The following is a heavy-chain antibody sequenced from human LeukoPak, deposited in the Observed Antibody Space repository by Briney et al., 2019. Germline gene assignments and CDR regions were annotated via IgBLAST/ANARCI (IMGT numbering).Heavy chain of an antibody. V-gene: IGHV4-39*01. CDR1: GDSISSSRYY. Sequence: SETLSLTCTVSGDSISSSRYYWGWIRQPPGKGLEWIECIYYRGSTCYNPSLKSRVTISVDTSKNQFSLKLSSVTAADTAVYYCASQLSSGWLYYFDYWGQGTLVTVSS. CDR3: ASQLSSGWLYYFDY. CDR2: IYYRGST. D-gene: IGHD6-19*01. J-gene: IGHJ4*02.